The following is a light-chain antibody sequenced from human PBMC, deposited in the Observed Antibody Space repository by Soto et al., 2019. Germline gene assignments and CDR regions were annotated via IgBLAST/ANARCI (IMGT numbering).Light chain of an antibody. V-gene: IGLV2-14*01. J-gene: IGLJ1*01. CDR3: SSYTVTSVTLYV. Sequence: QSVPTQPASVSGSPGQSITISCTGTSSDIGSNNYVSWYQQHPGKSPKVMIYEVSNRPSGVSNRFSGSKSGNTASLTISGLQAEDEADYYCSSYTVTSVTLYVFGTGTKVTVL. CDR1: SSDIGSNNY. CDR2: EVS.